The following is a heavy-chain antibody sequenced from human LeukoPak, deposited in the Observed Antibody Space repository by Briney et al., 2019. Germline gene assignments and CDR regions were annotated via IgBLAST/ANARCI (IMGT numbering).Heavy chain of an antibody. CDR2: ISGSGGST. D-gene: IGHD3-16*01. CDR3: ARDPEWGALDY. J-gene: IGHJ4*02. CDR1: GFTFSSYA. Sequence: GGSLRLSCTASGFTFSSYAMSWVRQAPGKGLEWVSAISGSGGSTYYADSVKGRFTISRDNAKNSLYLQMDSLRVEDTAVYYCARDPEWGALDYWGLGTLVTVSS. V-gene: IGHV3-23*01.